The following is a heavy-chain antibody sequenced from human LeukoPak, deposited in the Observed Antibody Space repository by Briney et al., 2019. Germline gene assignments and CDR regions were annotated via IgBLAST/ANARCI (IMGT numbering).Heavy chain of an antibody. Sequence: GGSLRLSCVGSGFSFSSFAMSWVRQAPGKGLEWVSTVSGGGAYTYYADSVKGRFTVSRDDSKSMHFLQMNSLRPEDTALYFRAKRITVSAGYHLDSWGQGTLVAVSS. CDR3: AKRITVSAGYHLDS. CDR2: VSGGGAYT. J-gene: IGHJ4*02. CDR1: GFSFSSFA. V-gene: IGHV3-23*01. D-gene: IGHD2-8*01.